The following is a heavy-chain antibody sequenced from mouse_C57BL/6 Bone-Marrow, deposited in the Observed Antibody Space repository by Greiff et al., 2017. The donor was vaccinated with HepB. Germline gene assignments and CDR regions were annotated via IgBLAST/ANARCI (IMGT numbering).Heavy chain of an antibody. J-gene: IGHJ3*01. Sequence: VQLKESGGGLVKPGGSLKLSCAASGFTFSSYTMSWVRQTPEKRLEWVATISGGGGNTYYPDSVKGRFTISRDNAKNTLYLQMSSLRSEDTALYYCARQLLLRGCLGGFAYWGQGTLVTVSA. D-gene: IGHD1-1*01. CDR2: ISGGGGNT. V-gene: IGHV5-9*01. CDR1: GFTFSSYT. CDR3: ARQLLLRGCLGGFAY.